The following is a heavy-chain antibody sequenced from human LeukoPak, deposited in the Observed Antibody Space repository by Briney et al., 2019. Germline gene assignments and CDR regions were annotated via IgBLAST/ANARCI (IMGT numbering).Heavy chain of an antibody. D-gene: IGHD3-22*01. V-gene: IGHV3-30-3*01. CDR1: GFTFSSYA. J-gene: IGHJ5*02. CDR2: ISYDGSNK. Sequence: GGSLRHSCAASGFTFSSYAMHWVRQAPGKGLEWVAVISYDGSNKYYADSVKGRFTISRDNSKNTLYLQMNSLRAEDTAVYYCARENYDSSGYRFDPWGQGTLVTVSS. CDR3: ARENYDSSGYRFDP.